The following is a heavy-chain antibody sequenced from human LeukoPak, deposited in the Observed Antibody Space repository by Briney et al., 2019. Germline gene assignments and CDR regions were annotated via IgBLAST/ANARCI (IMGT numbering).Heavy chain of an antibody. J-gene: IGHJ5*02. V-gene: IGHV4-34*01. CDR1: GGSFSGYY. CDR3: AALGVRFP. CDR2: INHGGST. D-gene: IGHD3-16*01. Sequence: SETLSLTCGVYGGSFSGYYWSWIRQSPGKGLEWIGEINHGGSTNYNPSLKSRVTISVDTSKNQFSLKLNSVTAAYTAVYYCAALGVRFPWGQGTLVTVSS.